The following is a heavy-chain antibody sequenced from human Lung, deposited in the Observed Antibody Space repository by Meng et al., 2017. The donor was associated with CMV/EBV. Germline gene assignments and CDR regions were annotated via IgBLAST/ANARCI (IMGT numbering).Heavy chain of an antibody. Sequence: GESLKISCAASGFTFSDFEMNWVRQAPGKGLEWISYISSSADTRYYADSVKGRFTISRDNTKKSLFLQMNSLRAEDTAVYYCTRVASVAIAFDLWGQGALVTVSS. CDR2: ISSSADTR. CDR1: GFTFSDFE. D-gene: IGHD2-2*02. J-gene: IGHJ4*02. V-gene: IGHV3-48*03. CDR3: TRVASVAIAFDL.